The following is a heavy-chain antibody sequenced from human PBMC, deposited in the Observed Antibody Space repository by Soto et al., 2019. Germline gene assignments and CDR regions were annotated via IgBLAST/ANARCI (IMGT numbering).Heavy chain of an antibody. CDR2: IYYSGST. CDR3: ARDGFFGRSGYFDY. D-gene: IGHD3-3*01. CDR1: GGSISSGGYY. Sequence: PSETLSLTCTVSGGSISSGGYYWSWIRQAPGKGLQWIGNIYYSGSTDYSPSLRSRVFISMDTSKNQFSLRLSSVTAADTAVYYCARDGFFGRSGYFDYWGKGILVTVSS. J-gene: IGHJ4*02. V-gene: IGHV4-30-4*08.